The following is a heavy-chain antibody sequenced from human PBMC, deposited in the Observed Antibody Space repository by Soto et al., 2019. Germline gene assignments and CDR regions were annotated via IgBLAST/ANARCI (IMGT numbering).Heavy chain of an antibody. V-gene: IGHV4-59*01. J-gene: IGHJ4*02. Sequence: QVQLQESGPGLVKPTETLSLTSTVSGGSISCYKWSWIRQPPGKGLEWIGYIYYRGITNYNPSLKSRVTISTDTSKNQFSLKLSSVTAADTAVYYCARGQGLQGPYYFDYWGPGTLVTVSS. CDR1: GGSISCYK. CDR2: IYYRGIT. CDR3: ARGQGLQGPYYFDY. D-gene: IGHD4-4*01.